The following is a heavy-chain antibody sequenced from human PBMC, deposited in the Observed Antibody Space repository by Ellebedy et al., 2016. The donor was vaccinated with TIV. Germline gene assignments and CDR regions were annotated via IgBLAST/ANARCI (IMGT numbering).Heavy chain of an antibody. J-gene: IGHJ6*02. Sequence: GGSLRLSXAASGFTFSTYAMNWVRQAPGKGLEWVSYLNRDPGYIMYAESAKGRFTISRDNAKNSLYLQMSSLRAEDTAVYYCTRDGNRGFDMDVWGQGTMVTVSS. CDR2: LNRDPGYI. V-gene: IGHV3-21*01. D-gene: IGHD2/OR15-2a*01. CDR1: GFTFSTYA. CDR3: TRDGNRGFDMDV.